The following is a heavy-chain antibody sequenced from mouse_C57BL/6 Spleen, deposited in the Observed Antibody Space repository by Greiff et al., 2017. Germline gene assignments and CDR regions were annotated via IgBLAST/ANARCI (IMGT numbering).Heavy chain of an antibody. D-gene: IGHD4-1*01. CDR1: GFTFSDYY. J-gene: IGHJ2*01. V-gene: IGHV5-16*01. CDR3: ARDLGFDY. CDR2: INYDGSST. Sequence: EVKLMESEGGLVQPGSSMKLSCTASGFTFSDYYMAWVRQVPEKGLEWVANINYDGSSTYYLDSLKSRFIISRDNAKNILYLQMSSLKSEDTATYYCARDLGFDYWGQGTTLTVSS.